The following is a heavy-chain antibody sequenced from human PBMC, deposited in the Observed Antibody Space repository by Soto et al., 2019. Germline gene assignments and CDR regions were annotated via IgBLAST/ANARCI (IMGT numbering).Heavy chain of an antibody. CDR2: ISSNGGST. CDR1: GCTFSSYA. V-gene: IGHV3-64*04. CDR3: ARALVGGLMAV. D-gene: IGHD3-10*01. Sequence: PGGSLRLSCAASGCTFSSYAMHWVRQAPGKGLEYVSAISSNGGSTYYADSVEGRFTISRDNSKNMLYLQMNSLRAEDTAVYYCARALVGGLMAVWGKGTTVPVSP. J-gene: IGHJ6*04.